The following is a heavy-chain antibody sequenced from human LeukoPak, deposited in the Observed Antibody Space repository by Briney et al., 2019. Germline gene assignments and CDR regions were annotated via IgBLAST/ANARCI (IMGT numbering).Heavy chain of an antibody. Sequence: SETLSLTCAVYGGSFSGYYWSWIRQPPGKGLEWIGEINHSGSTNHNPSLKSRVTISVDTSKNQFSLKLSSVTAADTAVYYCAGGSRYAQNYYDSSGSWFDPWGQGTLVTVSS. D-gene: IGHD3-22*01. V-gene: IGHV4-34*01. J-gene: IGHJ5*02. CDR2: INHSGST. CDR3: AGGSRYAQNYYDSSGSWFDP. CDR1: GGSFSGYY.